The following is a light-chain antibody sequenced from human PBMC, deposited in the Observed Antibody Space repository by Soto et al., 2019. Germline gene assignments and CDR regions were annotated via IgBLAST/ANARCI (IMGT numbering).Light chain of an antibody. CDR2: RDK. V-gene: IGLV3-9*01. CDR3: QVWDTSSTWYV. Sequence: SYELTQPPSVSVALGQTARITCGGNNIGSKNVHWYQQRPGQAPVLVIYRDKKTPSGIPERFSGSKSENTATLTISRAQAGDEAEYYCQVWDTSSTWYVFGTGTKLTVL. J-gene: IGLJ1*01. CDR1: NIGSKN.